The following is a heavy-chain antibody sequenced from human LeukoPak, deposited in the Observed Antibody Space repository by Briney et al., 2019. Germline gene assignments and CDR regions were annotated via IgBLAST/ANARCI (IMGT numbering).Heavy chain of an antibody. CDR3: ARDGGGDITMVYYFDY. CDR2: ISYDGSNK. J-gene: IGHJ4*02. Sequence: GRSLRLSCAASGFTFSSYAMHWVRQAPGKGLEWVAVISYDGSNKYYADSVKDRFTISRDNSKNTLYLQMNSLRAEDTAVYYCARDGGGDITMVYYFDYWGQGTLVTVSS. V-gene: IGHV3-30-3*01. D-gene: IGHD3-10*01. CDR1: GFTFSSYA.